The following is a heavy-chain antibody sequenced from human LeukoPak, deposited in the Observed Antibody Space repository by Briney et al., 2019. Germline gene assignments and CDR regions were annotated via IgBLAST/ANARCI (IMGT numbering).Heavy chain of an antibody. CDR2: IYTSGST. V-gene: IGHV4-61*02. CDR3: ARGTAGAGI. J-gene: IGHJ3*02. CDR1: GGSISSGSYY. Sequence: SETLSLTCTVSGGSISSGSYYWNWIRQPAGKGLEWIGRIYTSGSTNYNPSLKSRVTISVDTSKNQFSLKLRSVTAADTAVYYCARGTAGAGIWGQGTMVTVSS. D-gene: IGHD6-13*01.